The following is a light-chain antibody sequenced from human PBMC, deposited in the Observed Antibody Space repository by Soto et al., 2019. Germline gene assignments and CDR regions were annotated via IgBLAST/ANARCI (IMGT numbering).Light chain of an antibody. J-gene: IGKJ2*01. CDR1: QSIDNW. CDR2: DAS. V-gene: IGKV1-5*01. Sequence: DIQVTQSPSPLSASIGDRVTITCRASQSIDNWLAWYQQKPGKAPQLLIYDASRVKTGVPSRFNASGSGTEFTLTINTLQADDSATYFCQHYTGYTYTFGPGTKVDIX. CDR3: QHYTGYTYT.